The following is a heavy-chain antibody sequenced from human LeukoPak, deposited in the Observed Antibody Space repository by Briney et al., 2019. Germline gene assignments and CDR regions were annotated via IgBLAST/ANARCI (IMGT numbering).Heavy chain of an antibody. CDR3: TKESLPYCSTSSCSIDY. J-gene: IGHJ4*02. Sequence: GGSLRLSCAASGFTFSSHGMHWVRRAPGKGLEWVAFIRYDGSDKYYGDSVKGRFTISRDNSKNTLDLQMNSLRAEDTAAYYCTKESLPYCSTSSCSIDYWGQGTLVTVSS. V-gene: IGHV3-30*02. CDR2: IRYDGSDK. CDR1: GFTFSSHG. D-gene: IGHD2-2*01.